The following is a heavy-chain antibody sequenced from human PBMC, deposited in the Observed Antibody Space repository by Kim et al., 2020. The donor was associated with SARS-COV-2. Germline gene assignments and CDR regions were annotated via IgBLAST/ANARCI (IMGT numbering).Heavy chain of an antibody. J-gene: IGHJ6*02. V-gene: IGHV5-51*01. CDR1: GYRFSTYW. D-gene: IGHD2-8*01. CDR3: ARLQMYPYYHYGMDV. Sequence: GESLKISCKGSGYRFSTYWIGWVRQMPGKGLEWMGIIYPDDSDTRYSPSIEGQVTISADKATSTATLQWSSLKASDTAMYYCARLQMYPYYHYGMDVWGQGTTVTVSS. CDR2: IYPDDSDT.